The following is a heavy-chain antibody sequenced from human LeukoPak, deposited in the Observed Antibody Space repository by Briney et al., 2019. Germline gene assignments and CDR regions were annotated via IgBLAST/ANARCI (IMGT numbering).Heavy chain of an antibody. V-gene: IGHV3-69-1*02. Sequence: GGSLRLSCSASGFTFSDYDMNWVRQAPGKGLEWVSSISGLSTHIYYGDSVKGRFSISRDNAKNSVYLQMNSLGVEDTAIYYCGRAFPPLRTSSAGDLWGQGILVTGSS. CDR1: GFTFSDYD. CDR2: ISGLSTHI. CDR3: GRAFPPLRTSSAGDL. D-gene: IGHD3-16*01. J-gene: IGHJ4*02.